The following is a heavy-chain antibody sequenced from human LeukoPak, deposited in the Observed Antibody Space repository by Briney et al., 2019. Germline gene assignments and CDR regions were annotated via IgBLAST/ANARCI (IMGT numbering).Heavy chain of an antibody. CDR3: SLVPNY. Sequence: GGSLRLSCAASGLTFSRHAMSWVRQAPGKGLEWVSAISGTGGDTYYAGSVKGRFTISRDNSKNTLYLQMNSLRAEDTAVYYCSLVPNYWGQGTLVTVSS. CDR1: GLTFSRHA. J-gene: IGHJ4*02. D-gene: IGHD6-13*01. V-gene: IGHV3-23*01. CDR2: ISGTGGDT.